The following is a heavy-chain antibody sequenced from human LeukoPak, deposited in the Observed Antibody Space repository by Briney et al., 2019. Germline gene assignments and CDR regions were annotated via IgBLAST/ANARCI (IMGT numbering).Heavy chain of an antibody. J-gene: IGHJ6*02. CDR2: ISSSSSSI. Sequence: GGSLRLSCAASGFTFNSYSMTWVRQAPGKGLEWVAYISSSSSSIYYADSVRGRFTISRDNSKNTLYLQVNSLRVEDTAVYYCARSPHSYTPYYYGMDVWGQGTTVTVSS. V-gene: IGHV3-48*01. CDR3: ARSPHSYTPYYYGMDV. CDR1: GFTFNSYS. D-gene: IGHD2-15*01.